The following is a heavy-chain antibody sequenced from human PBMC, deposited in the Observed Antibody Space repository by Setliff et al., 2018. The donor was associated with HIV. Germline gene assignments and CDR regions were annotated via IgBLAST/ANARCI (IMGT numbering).Heavy chain of an antibody. J-gene: IGHJ5*02. D-gene: IGHD2-15*01. CDR3: ARDGCDGNRCYLYNWFDP. CDR2: INAGNGNT. V-gene: IGHV1-3*01. Sequence: EASVKVSCKASGYTFTNYALHWVRQAPGQRLEWMGWINAGNGNTKYSQKFQGRVTITADASTSTAYMELSSLRSEDTAVYYCARDGCDGNRCYLYNWFDPWGQGTLVTVSS. CDR1: GYTFTNYA.